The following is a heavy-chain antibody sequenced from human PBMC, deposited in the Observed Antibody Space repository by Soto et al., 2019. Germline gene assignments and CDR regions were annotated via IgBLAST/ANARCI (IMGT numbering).Heavy chain of an antibody. V-gene: IGHV4-39*01. Sequence: SETLSLTCPVSGGSISSKSYSWGWIRQPPGKGLEWIGTFYYSENTYYNPSLKSRVTISVDTSKNQFPLKLSSVTAADTAVYYCAKLAGYCSGNSCHGDYAMDVWGQGTTVTVSS. J-gene: IGHJ6*02. CDR2: FYYSENT. CDR3: AKLAGYCSGNSCHGDYAMDV. CDR1: GGSISSKSYS. D-gene: IGHD2-2*01.